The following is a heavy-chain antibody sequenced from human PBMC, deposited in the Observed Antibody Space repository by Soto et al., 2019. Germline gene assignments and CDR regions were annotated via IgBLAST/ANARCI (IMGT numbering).Heavy chain of an antibody. CDR1: GGTFSSYA. D-gene: IGHD6-13*01. J-gene: IGHJ5*02. CDR3: ARDSYSSSWYGDLDP. CDR2: IIPIFGTA. Sequence: QVQLVQSGAEVKKPGSSVKVSCKASGGTFSSYAISWVRQAPEQGLEWMGGIIPIFGTANYAQKFQGRVTITADESTSTAYLELSSLRSEHTAVYYCARDSYSSSWYGDLDPWGQGTLVTVSS. V-gene: IGHV1-69*01.